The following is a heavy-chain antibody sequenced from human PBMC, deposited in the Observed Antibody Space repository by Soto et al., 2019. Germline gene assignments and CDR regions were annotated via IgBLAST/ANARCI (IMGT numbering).Heavy chain of an antibody. Sequence: SETLSLTCTVSGGSISSSSYYWGWIRQPPGKGLEWIGSIYYGGSTYYDPSLKSRVTISVDTSENQFSLKLSSVTAADTAVYYCVCAHPYTYGYNWFDPWGQGTLVTVSS. CDR3: VCAHPYTYGYNWFDP. CDR2: IYYGGST. J-gene: IGHJ5*02. CDR1: GGSISSSSYY. V-gene: IGHV4-39*01. D-gene: IGHD5-18*01.